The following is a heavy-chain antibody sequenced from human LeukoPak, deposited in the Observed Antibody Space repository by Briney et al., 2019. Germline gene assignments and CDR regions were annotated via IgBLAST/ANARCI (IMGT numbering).Heavy chain of an antibody. CDR2: IYLGDSDT. D-gene: IGHD2-21*02. Sequence: GESLKISCKDSGYSFTNYWIGWVRQMPGKGLEWMGIIYLGDSDTRYSPSFQGQVTISADRSISTAYLRWSSLKASDTAMYYCVLPYCGGDCYSWGQGTLVTVSS. J-gene: IGHJ5*02. V-gene: IGHV5-51*01. CDR1: GYSFTNYW. CDR3: VLPYCGGDCYS.